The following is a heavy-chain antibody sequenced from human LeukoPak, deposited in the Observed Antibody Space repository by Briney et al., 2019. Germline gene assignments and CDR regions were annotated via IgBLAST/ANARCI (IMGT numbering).Heavy chain of an antibody. CDR3: ARDGRFPPEVLPRYFDY. D-gene: IGHD1-26*01. CDR1: GGSISSSSYY. V-gene: IGHV4-39*07. J-gene: IGHJ4*02. CDR2: IYYSGST. Sequence: SETLSLTCTVSGGSISSSSYYWGWIRQPPGKGLEWIGSIYYSGSTYYNPSLKSRVTLSVETSKNQFSLKLSSVTAADTAVYYCARDGRFPPEVLPRYFDYWGQGTLVTVSS.